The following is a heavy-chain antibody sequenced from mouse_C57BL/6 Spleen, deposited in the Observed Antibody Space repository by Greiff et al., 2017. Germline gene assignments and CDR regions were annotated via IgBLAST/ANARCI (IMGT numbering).Heavy chain of an antibody. V-gene: IGHV5-6*01. J-gene: IGHJ4*01. CDR3: ARYYGSPHYYAMDY. CDR2: ISSGGSYT. CDR1: GFTFSSYG. Sequence: DVQLVESGGDLVKPGGSLKLSCAASGFTFSSYGMSWVRQTPDKRLEWVATISSGGSYTYYPDSVKGRFTISRDNAKNTLYLQMSSLKSEDTAMYYCARYYGSPHYYAMDYWGQGTSVTVSS. D-gene: IGHD1-1*01.